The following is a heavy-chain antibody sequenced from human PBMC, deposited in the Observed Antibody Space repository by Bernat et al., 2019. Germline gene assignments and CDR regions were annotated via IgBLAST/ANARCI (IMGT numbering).Heavy chain of an antibody. V-gene: IGHV3-7*01. Sequence: EVQLVESGGGLVQPGGSLRLSCAVPGFTFTSYWMSWVRQAPGKGLEWVANIKQDGSEKYYGDSVKGRFTVSRDNAKNSLYLQMNSLRAEDTAVYYCARLRSIAGYDYWGQGTLVTVSS. CDR2: IKQDGSEK. CDR3: ARLRSIAGYDY. CDR1: GFTFTSYW. D-gene: IGHD6-6*01. J-gene: IGHJ4*02.